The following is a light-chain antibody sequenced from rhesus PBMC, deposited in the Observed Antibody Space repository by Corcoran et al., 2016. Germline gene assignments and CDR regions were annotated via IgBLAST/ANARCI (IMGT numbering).Light chain of an antibody. CDR3: QQDFNTPWT. Sequence: DIQMTQSPSSLSAPVGDKVTITCRASQGISSWVACYQQKPGKTPKLLIHAASSLQIGVPSRFSGSGSGTDFTLTISRLQPEDFATYYCQQDFNTPWTFGHGTKVEIK. V-gene: IGKV1-18*01. CDR1: QGISSW. J-gene: IGKJ1*01. CDR2: AAS.